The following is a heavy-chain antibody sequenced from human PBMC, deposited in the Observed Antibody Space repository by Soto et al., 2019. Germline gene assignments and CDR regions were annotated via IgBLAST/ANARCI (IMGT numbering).Heavy chain of an antibody. Sequence: SETLSLTCTVSGGSMSSYYWSWIRQPPGKGLEWIGYIYYSGNTNYNPSLKSRVTISVDTSKNQFSLRLSSVTAADTAVYYCARVPGGEALYSSGWNNYYYGMDVWGQGATVTVSS. CDR1: GGSMSSYY. CDR2: IYYSGNT. CDR3: ARVPGGEALYSSGWNNYYYGMDV. V-gene: IGHV4-59*01. J-gene: IGHJ6*02. D-gene: IGHD6-19*01.